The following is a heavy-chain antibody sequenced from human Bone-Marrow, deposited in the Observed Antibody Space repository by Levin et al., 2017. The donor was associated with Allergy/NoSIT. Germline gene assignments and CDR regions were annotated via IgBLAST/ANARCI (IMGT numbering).Heavy chain of an antibody. CDR1: GFTFNTYG. V-gene: IGHV3-33*01. D-gene: IGHD1-7*01. CDR2: IWDDGSHK. CDR3: VRDREEGRITGTRGLDV. J-gene: IGHJ6*02. Sequence: GASVKVSCAASGFTFNTYGMHWVRQAPGKGLEWVAVIWDDGSHKYYADSVKGRFTISRDNSKNTLYLQMNSLRVEDTAVYYCVRDREEGRITGTRGLDVWGQGTAVTVSS.